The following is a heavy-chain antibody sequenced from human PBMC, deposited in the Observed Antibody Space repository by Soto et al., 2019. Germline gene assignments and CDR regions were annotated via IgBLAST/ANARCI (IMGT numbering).Heavy chain of an antibody. J-gene: IGHJ3*02. CDR3: ARQNDILTGPREDAFDI. D-gene: IGHD3-9*01. Sequence: GESLKISCKGSGYSFTSYWIGWVRQMPGKGPEWMGIIYPGDSDTRYSPSFQGQVTISADKSISTAYLQWSSLKASDTAMYYCARQNDILTGPREDAFDIWGQGTMVTVSS. V-gene: IGHV5-51*01. CDR2: IYPGDSDT. CDR1: GYSFTSYW.